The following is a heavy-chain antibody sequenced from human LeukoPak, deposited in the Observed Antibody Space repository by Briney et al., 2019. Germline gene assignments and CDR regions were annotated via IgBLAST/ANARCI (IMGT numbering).Heavy chain of an antibody. Sequence: PSETLSLTCTVSGGSISSYYWSWIRQPPGKGLEWIGYIYYSGSTNYNPSLKSRVTISVDTSKNQFSLKLSSVTAADTAVYYCAREFRSSGFDYWGQGTLVTVSS. V-gene: IGHV4-59*01. CDR2: IYYSGST. D-gene: IGHD6-6*01. CDR3: AREFRSSGFDY. J-gene: IGHJ4*02. CDR1: GGSISSYY.